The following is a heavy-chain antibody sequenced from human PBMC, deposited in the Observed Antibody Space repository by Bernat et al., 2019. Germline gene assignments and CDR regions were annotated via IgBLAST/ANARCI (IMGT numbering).Heavy chain of an antibody. V-gene: IGHV3-15*01. CDR3: LKGDFDFWT. D-gene: IGHD3-3*01. CDR1: GFIFRNAW. Sequence: EVHLVESGGGLVKPGESLRVSCAASGFIFRNAWMSWVRQAPGKGLGWVGRISSSPSGGTTEYAEHVKGRITSSRDDSTNTLYLQMNNLKTEDTAMYYCLKGDFDFWTWGQGTLVTVS. J-gene: IGHJ5*02. CDR2: ISSSPSGGTT.